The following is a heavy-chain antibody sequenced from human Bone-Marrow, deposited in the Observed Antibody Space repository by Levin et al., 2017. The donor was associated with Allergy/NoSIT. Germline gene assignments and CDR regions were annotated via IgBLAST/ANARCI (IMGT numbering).Heavy chain of an antibody. CDR2: IYSGGDT. CDR3: ARDKEDN. D-gene: IGHD5-24*01. V-gene: IGHV3-66*01. J-gene: IGHJ4*02. Sequence: GASVKVSCAASGFTVINNYMRWVRQAPGKGLEWVSLIYSGGDTYYADSVRGRFIISRDGSKNTMYLQMNNVRVDDTAVYYCARDKEDNWGQGTLVTVSS. CDR1: GFTVINNY.